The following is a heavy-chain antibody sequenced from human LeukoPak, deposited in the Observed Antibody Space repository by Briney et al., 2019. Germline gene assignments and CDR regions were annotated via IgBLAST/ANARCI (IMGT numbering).Heavy chain of an antibody. Sequence: SETLSLTCTVSGVSVSEYYWSWLRQPPGKRLEWIGYFYYSGSTNYNPSLKSRVTISLDTSKNRFSLKLNSVTAADTAVYYCARDMYGSGNFLPESPWGQGTLVTVSS. J-gene: IGHJ5*02. CDR3: ARDMYGSGNFLPESP. CDR1: GVSVSEYY. V-gene: IGHV4-59*02. CDR2: FYYSGST. D-gene: IGHD3-10*01.